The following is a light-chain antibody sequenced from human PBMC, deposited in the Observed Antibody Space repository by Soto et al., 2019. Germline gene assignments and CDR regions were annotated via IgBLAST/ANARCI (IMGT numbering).Light chain of an antibody. V-gene: IGKV3-15*01. CDR2: GSS. J-gene: IGKJ5*01. CDR3: QQHNNWPPIT. Sequence: EFVLTQSPGTLSVSPGERVTLSCRASQSVSNNLVWYQQKPGQAPRLLMYGSSIRATGIPARFSGSGSGTEFTLTISSLQSEDFAVYYCQQHNNWPPITFGQGTRLEIK. CDR1: QSVSNN.